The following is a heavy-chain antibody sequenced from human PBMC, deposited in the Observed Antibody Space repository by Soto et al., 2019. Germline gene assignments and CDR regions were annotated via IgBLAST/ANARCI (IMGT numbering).Heavy chain of an antibody. CDR3: ARLGGIAVAGPIYY. CDR1: GGPISRSNYY. J-gene: IGHJ4*02. Sequence: PSETLSLTCSVSGGPISRSNYYWAWIRQPPGKGLEWIGSVYHTGNTYYSLSLRSRVAISLDTSKNQFSLRLDAVSAADTATYYCARLGGIAVAGPIYYWGQGTLVTVSS. CDR2: VYHTGNT. D-gene: IGHD6-19*01. V-gene: IGHV4-39*01.